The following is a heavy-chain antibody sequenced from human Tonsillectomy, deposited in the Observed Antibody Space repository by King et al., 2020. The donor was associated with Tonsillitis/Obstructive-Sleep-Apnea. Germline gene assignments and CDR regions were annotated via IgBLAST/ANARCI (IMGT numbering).Heavy chain of an antibody. J-gene: IGHJ5*02. CDR3: VKDRGAYCSNGVCFGFDP. CDR1: GFTFSSYG. V-gene: IGHV3-30*18. CDR2: ISYDGSNK. Sequence: VQLVESGGGVVQPGKSLRLSCAASGFTFSSYGMDWVRQAPGKGLEWVAVISYDGSNKYYADSVKGRFTISRDNTKNTLCLQMNSLRVEDTAVYYCVKDRGAYCSNGVCFGFDPWGQGTLVTVSS. D-gene: IGHD2-8*01.